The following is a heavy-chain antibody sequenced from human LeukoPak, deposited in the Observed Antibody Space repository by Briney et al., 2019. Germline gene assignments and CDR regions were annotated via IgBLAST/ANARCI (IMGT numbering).Heavy chain of an antibody. D-gene: IGHD3-10*01. Sequence: GGSLRLSCAASGFTFSSYAMHWVRQAPGKGLEWVAVISYDGSNKYYADSVKGRFTISRDKSKNTLYLQMNSLRAEDTAVYYCARGGARWNYYGSGSFSYLDYWGQGTLVTVSS. CDR1: GFTFSSYA. J-gene: IGHJ4*02. V-gene: IGHV3-30*01. CDR2: ISYDGSNK. CDR3: ARGGARWNYYGSGSFSYLDY.